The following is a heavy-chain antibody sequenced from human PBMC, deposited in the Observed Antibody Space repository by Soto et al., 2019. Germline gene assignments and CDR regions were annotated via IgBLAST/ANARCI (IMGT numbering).Heavy chain of an antibody. V-gene: IGHV3-23*01. Sequence: GSLRRAGSASGCTFSSYAMSWVRQAPGKGLEWVSAISGSGGSTYYADSVKGRFTISRDNSKNTLYLQMNSLRAEDTAVYYCAKVVVAATFDYWGQGTLVTVYS. CDR1: GCTFSSYA. D-gene: IGHD2-15*01. CDR2: ISGSGGST. J-gene: IGHJ4*02. CDR3: AKVVVAATFDY.